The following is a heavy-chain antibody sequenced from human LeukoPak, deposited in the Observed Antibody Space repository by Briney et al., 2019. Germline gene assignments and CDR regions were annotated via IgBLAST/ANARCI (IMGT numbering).Heavy chain of an antibody. Sequence: GASVKVSCKASGYTFTSYAMNWVRQAPGQGLEWMGWINTNTGNPTYAQGFTGRFVFSLDTSVSTAYLQISSLKAEDTAVYYCARDGGYSSSWYFWETNREREKGDYWGQGTLVTVSS. J-gene: IGHJ4*02. D-gene: IGHD6-13*01. CDR3: ARDGGYSSSWYFWETNREREKGDY. CDR1: GYTFTSYA. CDR2: INTNTGNP. V-gene: IGHV7-4-1*02.